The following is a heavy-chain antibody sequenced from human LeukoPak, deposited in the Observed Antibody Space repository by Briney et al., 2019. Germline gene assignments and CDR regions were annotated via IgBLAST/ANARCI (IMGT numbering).Heavy chain of an antibody. D-gene: IGHD4-11*01. Sequence: ASVKLSCEASGYSFTSYYIHWVRQAPGQGLEWMGIINPRGSVTSDAQKLQGRITMTRDTSTRPVYMDLSSLRSEDTAVYYCARDGARMTTPSEWFDPWGQGTLVTVSS. CDR2: INPRGSVT. CDR3: ARDGARMTTPSEWFDP. V-gene: IGHV1-46*04. CDR1: GYSFTSYY. J-gene: IGHJ5*02.